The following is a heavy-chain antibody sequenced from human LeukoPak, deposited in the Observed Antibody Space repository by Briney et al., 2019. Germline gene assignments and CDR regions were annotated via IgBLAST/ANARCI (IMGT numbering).Heavy chain of an antibody. CDR3: ARERVLPELVFYPNWIDP. V-gene: IGHV1-2*02. J-gene: IGHJ5*02. CDR2: INPNTGDA. CDR1: AYTFIGKN. D-gene: IGHD3-9*01. Sequence: ASVKVSCRTSAYTFIGKNLHWVRQAAGQGPEWMGRINPNTGDAYYTETFQGRVTMTWDTSISTAYMQRSSLTSDDTAVYYCARERVLPELVFYPNWIDPSGQGTQVTVSS.